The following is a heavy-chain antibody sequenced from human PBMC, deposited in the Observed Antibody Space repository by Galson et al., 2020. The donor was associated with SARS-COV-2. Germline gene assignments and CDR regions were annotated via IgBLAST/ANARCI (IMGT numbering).Heavy chain of an antibody. CDR2: IYYSGST. Sequence: SETLSLTCTVSGGSISSYYWSWIRQPPGKRLEWIGYIYYSGSTNYNPSLKSRVTISVDTSKNQFSLKLSSVTAADTAVYYCARDHPPSKGFGPEPALGWYFDLWGRGTLVTVSS. CDR1: GGSISSYY. D-gene: IGHD3-10*01. J-gene: IGHJ2*01. V-gene: IGHV4-59*13. CDR3: ARDHPPSKGFGPEPALGWYFDL.